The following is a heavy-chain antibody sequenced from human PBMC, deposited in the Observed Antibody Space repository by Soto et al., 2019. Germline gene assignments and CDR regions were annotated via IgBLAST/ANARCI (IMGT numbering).Heavy chain of an antibody. CDR3: ARAFVLVQGSISNWFEP. D-gene: IGHD2-8*02. CDR2: IWYDGSQK. Sequence: QVQLVESGGGVVQPETSLRLSCAASGFTFSSFGMHWVRRAPGKGLEWVAVIWYDGSQKYYADSVKGRFTISRDNYQPTRFLEMNSVRADDAAVYYCARAFVLVQGSISNWFEPWGQGTLVTVSS. V-gene: IGHV3-33*01. CDR1: GFTFSSFG. J-gene: IGHJ5*02.